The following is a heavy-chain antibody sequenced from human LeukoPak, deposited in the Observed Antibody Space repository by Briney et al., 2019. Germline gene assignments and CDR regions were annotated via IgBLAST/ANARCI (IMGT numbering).Heavy chain of an antibody. Sequence: GSLRLSCAASGFTFSLYSMNWVRQAPGKGLEWVAVIWYDGGNKYYADSVKGRFTISRDNSENTLYLEMNSLRAEDTAVYYCARGLTQIPRLATGLGHWGQGTLVTVSS. CDR3: ARGLTQIPRLATGLGH. D-gene: IGHD2-21*02. V-gene: IGHV3-33*08. J-gene: IGHJ4*02. CDR2: IWYDGGNK. CDR1: GFTFSLYS.